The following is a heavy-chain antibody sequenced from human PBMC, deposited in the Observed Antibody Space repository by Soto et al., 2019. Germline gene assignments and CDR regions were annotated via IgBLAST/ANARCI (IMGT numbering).Heavy chain of an antibody. Sequence: SVKVSCKASGGTFSSYAISWVRQAPRQGLEWMGGIIPIFGTANYAQKFQGRVTITADESTSTAYMELSSLRSEDTAVYYCARDFRPYNWFDPWGQGTLVTVSS. V-gene: IGHV1-69*13. J-gene: IGHJ5*02. CDR1: GGTFSSYA. CDR2: IIPIFGTA. CDR3: ARDFRPYNWFDP.